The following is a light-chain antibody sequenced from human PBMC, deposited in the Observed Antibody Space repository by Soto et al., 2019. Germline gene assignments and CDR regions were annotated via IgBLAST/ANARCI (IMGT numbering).Light chain of an antibody. CDR1: SSTIGAGYD. CDR2: GNS. V-gene: IGLV1-40*01. Sequence: QSVLTQPPSVSGAPGQWVTISCTGSSSTIGAGYDVHWYQQLPGTAPKLLIYGNSNRPSGVPDRCSGSKSGTSASLAITGLQAEDEADYYCQSYDSSLSGWVFGGGTKLTVL. J-gene: IGLJ3*02. CDR3: QSYDSSLSGWV.